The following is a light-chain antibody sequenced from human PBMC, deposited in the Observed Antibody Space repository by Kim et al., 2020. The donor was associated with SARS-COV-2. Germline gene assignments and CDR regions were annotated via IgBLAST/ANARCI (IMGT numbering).Light chain of an antibody. V-gene: IGKV1-39*01. CDR2: AAS. CDR3: QQTYATPRT. CDR1: QSISKY. Sequence: ASVGDRVTITCRTSQSISKYLNWYQQKPGKAPKVLIYAASSLQSGIPSRFSGSGSGTDFTLTISSLQPEDFATYYCQQTYATPRTFGQGTKVDIK. J-gene: IGKJ1*01.